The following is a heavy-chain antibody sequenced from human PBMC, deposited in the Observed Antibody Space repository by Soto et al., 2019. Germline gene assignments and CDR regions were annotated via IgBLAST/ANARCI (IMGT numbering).Heavy chain of an antibody. Sequence: QVQLVQSGAEVKKPGASVKVSYKTSGYTFTSYRITWVRQAPGQGLEWMGWISGYNGNTNYAQKFQGRVTMTTDTSTRTAYMELRSLRSDDTAVYYCARDLSAGVMGHWGQGTLVTVSS. CDR1: GYTFTSYR. V-gene: IGHV1-18*01. CDR3: ARDLSAGVMGH. D-gene: IGHD3-16*01. CDR2: ISGYNGNT. J-gene: IGHJ4*02.